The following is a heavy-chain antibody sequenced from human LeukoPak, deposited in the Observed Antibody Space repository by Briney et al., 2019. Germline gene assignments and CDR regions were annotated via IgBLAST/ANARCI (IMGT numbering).Heavy chain of an antibody. J-gene: IGHJ6*02. V-gene: IGHV4-31*03. CDR3: AREVGGYDPSYYYYGMDV. D-gene: IGHD5-12*01. CDR1: GGSISSGGYY. CDR2: IYYSGST. Sequence: SETLSLTCTVSGGSISSGGYYWSWIRQHPGKGLEWIGYIYYSGSTYYNPSLKSRVTISVDTSKNQFSLKLSSVTTADTAVYYCAREVGGYDPSYYYYGMDVWGQGTTVTVPS.